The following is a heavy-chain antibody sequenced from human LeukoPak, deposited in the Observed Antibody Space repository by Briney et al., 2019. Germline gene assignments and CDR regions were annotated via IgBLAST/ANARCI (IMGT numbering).Heavy chain of an antibody. D-gene: IGHD5-18*01. CDR3: ARAKGDTAMVTYDY. V-gene: IGHV4-59*01. J-gene: IGHJ4*02. CDR1: GGSISSYY. Sequence: SETLSLTCTVSGGSISSYYWSWIRQPPGKGLEWIGYIYYSGSTNYNPSLKSRVTISVDTSKNQFSLKLSSVTAADTAVYYCARAKGDTAMVTYDYWGQGTLVTVSS. CDR2: IYYSGST.